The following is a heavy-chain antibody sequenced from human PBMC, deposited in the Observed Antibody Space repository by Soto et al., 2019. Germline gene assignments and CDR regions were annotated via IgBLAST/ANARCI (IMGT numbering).Heavy chain of an antibody. V-gene: IGHV4-30-2*01. Sequence: QLQLQESGSGLVKPSQTLSLTCAVSGGSVTSGNYAWSWLRQPPGEGLEWIGYIYHSGNTYYNPSLRSRVTISLARSKIQFSLMLNSVTAADTAVYYCARAGLSSRYYYFDYWGQGSLVTVSS. J-gene: IGHJ4*02. D-gene: IGHD1-26*01. CDR1: GGSVTSGNYA. CDR3: ARAGLSSRYYYFDY. CDR2: IYHSGNT.